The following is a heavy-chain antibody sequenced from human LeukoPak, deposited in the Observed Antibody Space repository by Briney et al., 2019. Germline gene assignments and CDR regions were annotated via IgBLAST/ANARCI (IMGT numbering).Heavy chain of an antibody. CDR3: ARIGSLSYAGTGLSAFDI. Sequence: SETLSLTCTVSGDSIRRYYWSWIRQTPGKGLEGIGYIFYTGSTDYNPSLNSRVTISLDTSENQFSLKVSSVTAADTAVYYCARIGSLSYAGTGLSAFDIWGRGTMVTVSS. CDR2: IFYTGST. V-gene: IGHV4-59*01. J-gene: IGHJ3*02. D-gene: IGHD6-13*01. CDR1: GDSIRRYY.